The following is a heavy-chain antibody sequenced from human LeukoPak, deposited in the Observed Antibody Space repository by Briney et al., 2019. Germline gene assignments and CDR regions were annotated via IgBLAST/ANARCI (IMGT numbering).Heavy chain of an antibody. J-gene: IGHJ4*02. V-gene: IGHV3-23*01. D-gene: IGHD3-16*02. CDR1: GFTLSSYA. Sequence: PGGSLTLSCAASGFTLSSYAMSWVRQAPGKGLEWVSAISGSGENTNYADSVKGRFTMSRDNSRNMLYLQMNSLRDQDTAKYYCAKTVSGSYSYQGGEYWGQGTLVTVSS. CDR2: ISGSGENT. CDR3: AKTVSGSYSYQGGEY.